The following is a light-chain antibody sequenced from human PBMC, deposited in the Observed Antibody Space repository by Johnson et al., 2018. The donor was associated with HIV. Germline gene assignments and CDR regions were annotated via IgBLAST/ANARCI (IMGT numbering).Light chain of an antibody. CDR3: GTWDSSLSAGKV. CDR2: ENN. CDR1: RSNIGKYY. Sequence: HSVLTQPPSVSAAPGQKVTISCSGSRSNIGKYYVSWYQQLPGTAPKLLIYENNKRPSWIPDRFSGSKSGTSATLGITGLQTGDEADYYCGTWDSSLSAGKVFGTGTKVTVL. V-gene: IGLV1-51*02. J-gene: IGLJ1*01.